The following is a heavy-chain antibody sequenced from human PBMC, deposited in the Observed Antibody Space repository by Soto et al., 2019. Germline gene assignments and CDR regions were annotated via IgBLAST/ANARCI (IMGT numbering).Heavy chain of an antibody. D-gene: IGHD4-17*01. CDR1: GGSINNTNW. V-gene: IGHV4-4*02. CDR2: IYHSGST. CDR3: ARVWTTVTNWFDP. J-gene: IGHJ5*02. Sequence: QVQLQESGPGLVKPSGTLSLTCAVSGGSINNTNWWSWVRQPPGKGLEWIGEIYHSGSTNYNPSLPRRVTLSVDKSKNQFSLKLSSVTAADTAVYYCARVWTTVTNWFDPWGQGTLVTVSS.